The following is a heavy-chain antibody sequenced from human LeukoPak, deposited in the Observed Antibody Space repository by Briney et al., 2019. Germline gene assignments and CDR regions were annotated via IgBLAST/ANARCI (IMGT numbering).Heavy chain of an antibody. Sequence: ASVKVSCKASGYTFTSYYMHWVRQAPGQGLEWMGIINPSGGSTSYAQKLQGRVTMTRDTSTSTVYMELSSLRSEDTAVYYCARVHGGYSSSWYYFDYWGQGTLVTVSS. CDR1: GYTFTSYY. J-gene: IGHJ4*02. D-gene: IGHD6-13*01. CDR2: INPSGGST. CDR3: ARVHGGYSSSWYYFDY. V-gene: IGHV1-46*01.